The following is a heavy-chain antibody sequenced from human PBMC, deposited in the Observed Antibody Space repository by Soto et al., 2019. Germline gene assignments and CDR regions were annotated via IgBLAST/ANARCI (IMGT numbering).Heavy chain of an antibody. CDR3: ARVSYYDILTGSRRNYYGMDV. CDR1: GYTFTSYA. D-gene: IGHD3-9*01. CDR2: INAGNGNT. J-gene: IGHJ6*02. V-gene: IGHV1-3*01. Sequence: ASVKVSCKASGYTFTSYAMHWVRQAPGQRLEWLGWINAGNGNTKYSQKFQGRVTITRDTSASTAYMELSSLRSEDTAVYYCARVSYYDILTGSRRNYYGMDVWGQGTTVTVSS.